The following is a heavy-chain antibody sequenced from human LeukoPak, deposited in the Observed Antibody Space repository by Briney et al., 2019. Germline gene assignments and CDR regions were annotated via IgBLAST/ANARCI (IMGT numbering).Heavy chain of an antibody. V-gene: IGHV3-23*01. CDR2: ITSSGDVT. CDR3: AKDRPNYHESNGHYYRPNGDY. D-gene: IGHD3-22*01. J-gene: IGHJ4*02. Sequence: GGSLRLSCAASGFTFNIYAMSWVRQAPGGGLEWVSSITSSGDVTFYADSVKDRFTISRDNSKNTLYLQMSRLRAEDTAVYYCAKDRPNYHESNGHYYRPNGDYWGQGTLVTVSS. CDR1: GFTFNIYA.